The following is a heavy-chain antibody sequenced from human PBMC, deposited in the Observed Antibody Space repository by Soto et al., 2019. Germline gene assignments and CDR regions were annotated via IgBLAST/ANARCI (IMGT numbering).Heavy chain of an antibody. D-gene: IGHD2-15*01. CDR1: GGSISSSSYY. CDR3: AREVVVAATKSGYWFDP. V-gene: IGHV4-39*02. J-gene: IGHJ5*02. CDR2: IYYSGST. Sequence: PSETLSLTCTVSGGSISSSSYYWGWIRQPPGKGLEWIGSIYYSGSTYYNPSLKSRVTTSVDTSKNQFSLKLSSVTAADTAVYYCAREVVVAATKSGYWFDPWGQGTLVTVSS.